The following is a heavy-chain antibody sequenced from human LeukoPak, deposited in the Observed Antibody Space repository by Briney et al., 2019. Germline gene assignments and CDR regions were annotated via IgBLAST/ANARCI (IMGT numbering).Heavy chain of an antibody. CDR2: IRSKANSYAT. Sequence: PGGSLRLSCAASGFTFSGSAMHWVRQASGKGLEWVGRIRSKANSYATAYAASVKGRFTITRDDSKNTAYLQMDSLKTEDTAVYYCTRSMGSGSYYNWGQGTLVTVSS. CDR1: GFTFSGSA. J-gene: IGHJ4*02. CDR3: TRSMGSGSYYN. V-gene: IGHV3-73*01. D-gene: IGHD3-10*01.